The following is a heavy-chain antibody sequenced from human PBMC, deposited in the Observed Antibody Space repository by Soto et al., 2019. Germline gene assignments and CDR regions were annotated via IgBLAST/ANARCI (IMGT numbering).Heavy chain of an antibody. CDR1: GYTFTSYG. D-gene: IGHD3-9*01. Sequence: AAVKCSFKASGYTFTSYGISWVRQAPGQGLDCMGWISAYNGNTNYAQKLQGRVTITTDTSTSKAYMALRSLGSDATALYYFARDNDLLTRRDAFDLWGQGTMVTVSS. V-gene: IGHV1-18*01. J-gene: IGHJ3*01. CDR2: ISAYNGNT. CDR3: ARDNDLLTRRDAFDL.